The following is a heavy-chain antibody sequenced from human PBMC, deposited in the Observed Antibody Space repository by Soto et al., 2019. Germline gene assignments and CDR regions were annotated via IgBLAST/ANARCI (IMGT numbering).Heavy chain of an antibody. CDR2: INPNSGGT. CDR1: GYTFTGYY. CDR3: ARTDPRYSSSSQPEDKYYYYGMDV. D-gene: IGHD6-6*01. Sequence: ASVKVSCKASGYTFTGYYMHWVRQAPGQGLEWMGWINPNSGGTNYAQKFQGWVTMTRDTSISTAYMELSRLRSDDTAVYYCARTDPRYSSSSQPEDKYYYYGMDVWGQGTTVTVSS. V-gene: IGHV1-2*04. J-gene: IGHJ6*02.